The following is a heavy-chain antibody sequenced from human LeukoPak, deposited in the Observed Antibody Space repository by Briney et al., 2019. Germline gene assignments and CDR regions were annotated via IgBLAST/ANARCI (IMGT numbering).Heavy chain of an antibody. V-gene: IGHV3-23*05. D-gene: IGHD3-10*01. CDR1: GFIFSSYD. Sequence: GGSLRLSCEASGFIFSSYDLSWVRQAPGKGLEWVSDIDESGYKTYYADSVKGRFTISRDNSEDTLYLHMNSLRVEDTAIYYCANRIRGSAYWGQGTLVTVSS. CDR2: IDESGYKT. CDR3: ANRIRGSAY. J-gene: IGHJ4*02.